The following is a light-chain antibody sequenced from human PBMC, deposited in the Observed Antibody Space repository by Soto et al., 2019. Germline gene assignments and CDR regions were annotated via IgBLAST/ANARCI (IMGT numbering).Light chain of an antibody. Sequence: ENVLTQSPGTLSLSPGERATLSCRASQSVSSNYLAWYQQKPGQAPRLLIYGASSRATGIPDRFSGSGSGTEFTLTISRLEPEDFAVYYCQQYGRSPLTFGGGTKVEIK. CDR3: QQYGRSPLT. J-gene: IGKJ4*01. CDR1: QSVSSNY. CDR2: GAS. V-gene: IGKV3-20*01.